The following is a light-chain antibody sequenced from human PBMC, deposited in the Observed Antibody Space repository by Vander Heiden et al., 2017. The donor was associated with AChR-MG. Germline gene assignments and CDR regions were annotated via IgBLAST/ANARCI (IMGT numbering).Light chain of an antibody. CDR1: QVISNY. CDR3: QQYDNLPLT. J-gene: IGKJ4*01. Sequence: DIQMTQSPSSLSASVGDRVTITCKVSQVISNYLNWYRQKPGKAPELLIYDASNLETGVPSRFSGSGSGTDFTFTISSLQPEVIATYYCQQYDNLPLTFGGGTKVEIK. CDR2: DAS. V-gene: IGKV1-33*01.